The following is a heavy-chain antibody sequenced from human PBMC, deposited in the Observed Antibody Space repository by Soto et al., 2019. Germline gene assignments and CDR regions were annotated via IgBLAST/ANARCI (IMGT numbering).Heavy chain of an antibody. V-gene: IGHV4-59*01. CDR3: EGERGHGDSAENPYYSGMDV. CDR2: ISYSGGT. Sequence: QVQVQESGPGLVKPSETLSLTCSVSGDSIRNYYWSWIRQPPGKGLEWIGFISYSGGTSYNPSLKRRVAKSVDTSKDQWALKVTSVTAADTAVYYWEGERGHGDSAENPYYSGMDVWGQGTTVTVSS. CDR1: GDSIRNYY. J-gene: IGHJ6*02. D-gene: IGHD4-17*01.